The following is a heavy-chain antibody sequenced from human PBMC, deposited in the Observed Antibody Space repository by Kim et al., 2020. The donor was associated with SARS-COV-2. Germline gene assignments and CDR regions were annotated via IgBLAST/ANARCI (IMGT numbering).Heavy chain of an antibody. CDR3: ARLRLGDYYYYGMDV. CDR1: GGSFSGYY. J-gene: IGHJ6*02. Sequence: SETLSLTCAVYGGSFSGYYWSWIRQPPGKGLEWIGEINHSGSTNYNPSLKSRVTISVDTSKNQFSLKLSSVTAADTAVYYCARLRLGDYYYYGMDVWGQGTTVTVSS. V-gene: IGHV4-34*01. D-gene: IGHD6-6*01. CDR2: INHSGST.